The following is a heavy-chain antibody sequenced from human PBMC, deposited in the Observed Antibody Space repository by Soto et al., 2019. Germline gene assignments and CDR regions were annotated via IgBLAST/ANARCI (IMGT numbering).Heavy chain of an antibody. D-gene: IGHD5-18*01. V-gene: IGHV3-66*04. CDR1: GVTASRSY. CDR3: ARHGYNYDGGYFDY. J-gene: IGHJ4*02. Sequence: GESLRLSCAASGVTASRSYMSWVRQAPGKGLEWVSVIYSGGSTYYADSVKGRFTISRDNSKNTLYLQMNSLRAEDTAVYYCARHGYNYDGGYFDYWGQGT. CDR2: IYSGGST.